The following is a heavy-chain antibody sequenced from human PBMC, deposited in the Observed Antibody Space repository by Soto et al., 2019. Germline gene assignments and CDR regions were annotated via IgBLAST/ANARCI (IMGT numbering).Heavy chain of an antibody. CDR3: ARGDVLDFYGMAV. CDR1: GFTFSIYS. Sequence: EVQLVESGGGLVKPGGSLRLSCAASGFTFSIYSMNWVRQAPGKGLEWVSSISSRSSYIYYADSVKGRFTISRDNAKNSLYMQMNSLRAEDTAVYYCARGDVLDFYGMAVRSKGTTVTVSS. CDR2: ISSRSSYI. J-gene: IGHJ6*04. V-gene: IGHV3-21*01.